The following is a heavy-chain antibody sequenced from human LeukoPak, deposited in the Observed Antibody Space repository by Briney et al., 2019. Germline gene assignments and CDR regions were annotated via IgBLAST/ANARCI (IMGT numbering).Heavy chain of an antibody. J-gene: IGHJ4*02. Sequence: GESLRISCRVSGYSFANYWIGWVRQMPGKGLEWMGIIYPDDSDTRYSPSFQGQVTISADKSISTAYLQWSSLKASDTAMYYCARQGYSSGWYYFDYWGQGTLVTVSS. CDR2: IYPDDSDT. V-gene: IGHV5-51*01. CDR3: ARQGYSSGWYYFDY. CDR1: GYSFANYW. D-gene: IGHD6-19*01.